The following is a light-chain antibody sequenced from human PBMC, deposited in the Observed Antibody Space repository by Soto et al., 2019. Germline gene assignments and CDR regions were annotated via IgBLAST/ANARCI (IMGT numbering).Light chain of an antibody. CDR2: EDI. V-gene: IGLV2-23*01. CDR3: CSYAGGTSVV. Sequence: QSALTQPASVSGSPGQSITISSTGSSSDVGRYNLVSWYQQHPGKAPKLIIYEDIERPSGVSNRFSGSKSGNTASLTISGLQTEDEADYYCCSYAGGTSVVFGGGTKVTVL. CDR1: SSDVGRYNL. J-gene: IGLJ2*01.